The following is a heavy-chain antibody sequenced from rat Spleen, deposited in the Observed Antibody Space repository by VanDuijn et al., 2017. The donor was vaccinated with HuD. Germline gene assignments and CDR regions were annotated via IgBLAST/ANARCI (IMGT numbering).Heavy chain of an antibody. Sequence: EVQLVESGGGLVQPGRSLKLSCTASGFIFSNFGIHWIRQAPTKGLEWVASISPKGGSTHYRDSVKGRFTISRDNAKRTLYLQMDSLRSEDTATYYCTRDLPGYNYYVMDAWGQGASVTVSS. D-gene: IGHD1-4*01. CDR3: TRDLPGYNYYVMDA. CDR2: ISPKGGST. V-gene: IGHV5-19*01. J-gene: IGHJ4*01. CDR1: GFIFSNFG.